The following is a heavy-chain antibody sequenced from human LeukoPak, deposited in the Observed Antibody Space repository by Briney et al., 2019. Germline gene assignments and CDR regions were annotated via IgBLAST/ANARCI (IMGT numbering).Heavy chain of an antibody. CDR3: SRDATGDH. V-gene: IGHV3-72*01. CDR1: GFTFSDHY. CDR2: SRNRAERYTT. Sequence: PGGSLRLSCAVSGFTFSDHYMDWVRQAPGKGLEWVGRSRNRAERYTTEYAVSVKGRITISRDDSKSTLYLQMNSLETEDTAVYYCSRDATGDHWGQGTLVSVSS. J-gene: IGHJ4*02.